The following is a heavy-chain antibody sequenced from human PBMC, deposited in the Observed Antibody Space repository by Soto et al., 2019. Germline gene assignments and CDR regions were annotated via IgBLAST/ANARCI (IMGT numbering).Heavy chain of an antibody. D-gene: IGHD5-18*01. CDR2: MNPKSGGA. V-gene: IGHV1-2*02. CDR3: TREKIENSDGLYDAFDI. J-gene: IGHJ3*02. CDR1: AYTLTNYY. Sequence: SGKVGCKTSAYTLTNYYTHLVRQAPGQGLEWMGWMNPKSGGAYFAQKFQGRVTLTRDTSIGTAYIEVNSLTSDDTAVYFCTREKIENSDGLYDAFDIWGQGTTVTVSS.